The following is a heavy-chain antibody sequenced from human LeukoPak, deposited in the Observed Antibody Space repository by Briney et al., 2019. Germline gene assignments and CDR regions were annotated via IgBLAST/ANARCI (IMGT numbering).Heavy chain of an antibody. CDR1: GGSISGYY. D-gene: IGHD3-22*01. Sequence: PSETLSLTCTVSGGSISGYYWSWIRQPPGKGLEWIGFIYYSGSTSYNPSLKGRVTISVDTSKNQFSLNLSSVTASETAVYYCARHRGYVGAFDVWGRGTMVTVSS. J-gene: IGHJ3*01. V-gene: IGHV4-59*08. CDR3: ARHRGYVGAFDV. CDR2: IYYSGST.